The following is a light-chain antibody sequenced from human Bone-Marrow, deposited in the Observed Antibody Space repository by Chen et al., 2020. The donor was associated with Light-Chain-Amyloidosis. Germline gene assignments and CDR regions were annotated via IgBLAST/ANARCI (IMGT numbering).Light chain of an antibody. Sequence: EIVLTQSPGTLSLSPVEGANLSSSASQTISSNYLTWNQQKFGQAPRLLIYGSAIRSPGITDRFTGTGSGTDVTLTINRLEPEDFAMYYCKQDGPSPRTFGGGTKVEIK. CDR3: KQDGPSPRT. V-gene: IGKV3-20*01. J-gene: IGKJ4*01. CDR2: GSA. CDR1: QTISSNY.